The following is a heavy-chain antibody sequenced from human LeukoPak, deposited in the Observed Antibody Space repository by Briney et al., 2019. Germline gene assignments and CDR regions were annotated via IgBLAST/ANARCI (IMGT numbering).Heavy chain of an antibody. CDR2: VYSGGST. D-gene: IGHD2-21*01. CDR3: GRVAPQGSSTYYAFDI. CDR1: GFTVSSNY. Sequence: GGSLRLSCAASGFTVSSNYMNWVRQAPGKELEWVSIVYSGGSTYYADSVKGRFTISSDNADNTLYLQMKSLRAEDTAVYYCGRVAPQGSSTYYAFDIWGQGAVVTVSS. V-gene: IGHV3-53*01. J-gene: IGHJ3*02.